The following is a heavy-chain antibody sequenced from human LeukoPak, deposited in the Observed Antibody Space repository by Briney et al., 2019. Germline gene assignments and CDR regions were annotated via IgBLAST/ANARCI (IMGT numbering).Heavy chain of an antibody. CDR2: IVVGSGNT. Sequence: ASVKDSCKASGFTFTSSAVQWVRQARGQRLEWIGWIVVGSGNTNYAQKFQERVTITRDMSTSTAYMELSSLRSEDTAVYYCAAVKAEWTQLSVQYYFDYWGQGTLVTVSS. V-gene: IGHV1-58*01. D-gene: IGHD5-18*01. J-gene: IGHJ4*02. CDR3: AAVKAEWTQLSVQYYFDY. CDR1: GFTFTSSA.